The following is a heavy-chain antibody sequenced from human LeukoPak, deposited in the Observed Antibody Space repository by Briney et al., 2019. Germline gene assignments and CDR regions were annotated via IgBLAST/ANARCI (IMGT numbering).Heavy chain of an antibody. J-gene: IGHJ5*02. CDR1: GYSISSGYY. Sequence: SETLSLTCTVSGYSISSGYYWGWIRQPPGQGLEWIGSIYHSGSTYYNPSLKSRVTISVDTSKNQFSLQLSSVTAADTAVYYCARDLEIVATRWFDPWGQGTLVTVSS. D-gene: IGHD5-12*01. V-gene: IGHV4-38-2*02. CDR2: IYHSGST. CDR3: ARDLEIVATRWFDP.